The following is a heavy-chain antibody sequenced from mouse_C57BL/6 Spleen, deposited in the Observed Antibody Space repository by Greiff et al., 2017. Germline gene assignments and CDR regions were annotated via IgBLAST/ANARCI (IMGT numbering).Heavy chain of an antibody. J-gene: IGHJ2*01. CDR2: IYPGNSDT. CDR3: TRVTTVVLDY. Sequence: EVQLQQSGTVLARPGASVKMSCKTSGYTFTSYWMHWVKQRPGQGLEWIGAIYPGNSDTSYNQKFKGKAKMTAVTSASAAYMELSSLTNEDSAVYYCTRVTTVVLDYWGQGTTLTVSS. V-gene: IGHV1-5*01. D-gene: IGHD1-1*01. CDR1: GYTFTSYW.